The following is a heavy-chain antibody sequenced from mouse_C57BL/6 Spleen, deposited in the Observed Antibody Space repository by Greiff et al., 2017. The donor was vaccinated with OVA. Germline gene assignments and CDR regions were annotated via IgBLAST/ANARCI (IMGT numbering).Heavy chain of an antibody. Sequence: QVQLQQSGPELVRPGVSVKISCKGSGYTFTDYAMHWVKQSHAKSLEWIGVISTYYGDASYNQKFKGKATMTVDKSSSTAYMELARLTSEDSAVYYCARSYYDNALDYWGQGTLVTVSS. CDR1: GYTFTDYA. D-gene: IGHD2-4*01. J-gene: IGHJ3*01. V-gene: IGHV1-67*01. CDR3: ARSYYDNALDY. CDR2: ISTYYGDA.